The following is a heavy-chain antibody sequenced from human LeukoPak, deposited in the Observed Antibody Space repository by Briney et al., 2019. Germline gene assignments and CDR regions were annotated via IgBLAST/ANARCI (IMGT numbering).Heavy chain of an antibody. CDR2: INSDGSST. V-gene: IGHV3-74*01. CDR1: GFTFSSYW. Sequence: PGGSLRLSCAASGFTFSSYWMHWVRQAPGKGLVWVSRINSDGSSTSYADSVKGRFTISRDNAKNTLYLQMNSLRAEDTAVYYCATDSSSWSDPYYYYYMDVWGKGTTVTVSS. J-gene: IGHJ6*03. D-gene: IGHD6-13*01. CDR3: ATDSSSWSDPYYYYYMDV.